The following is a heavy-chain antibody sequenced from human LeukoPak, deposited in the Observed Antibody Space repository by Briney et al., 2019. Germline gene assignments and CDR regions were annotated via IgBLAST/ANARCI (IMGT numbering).Heavy chain of an antibody. CDR2: IYTSGST. CDR1: GGSLSSGSYY. CDR3: ARAKRIIDY. D-gene: IGHD2-15*01. Sequence: PSQTLSLTCTVSGGSLSSGSYYWSWIRQPAGRGLEWIVRIYTSGSTKYNPSLKSRVTISVDTSKNQYALKLSSVTAADTAVYYCARAKRIIDYWGQGTLVTVSS. V-gene: IGHV4-61*02. J-gene: IGHJ4*02.